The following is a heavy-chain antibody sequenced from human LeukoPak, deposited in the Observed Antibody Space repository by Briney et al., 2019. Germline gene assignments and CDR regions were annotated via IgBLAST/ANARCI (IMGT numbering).Heavy chain of an antibody. J-gene: IGHJ1*01. D-gene: IGHD6-19*01. CDR1: GGSISSSSYY. CDR3: ARLVAGTAEYFQH. CDR2: IYYSGST. V-gene: IGHV4-39*01. Sequence: SETLSLTCTVSGGSISSSSYYWGWIRQPPGKGLEWIGCIYYSGSTYYNPSLKSRVTISVDTSKNQLSLKLSSVTAADTAVYYCARLVAGTAEYFQHWGQGTLVTVSS.